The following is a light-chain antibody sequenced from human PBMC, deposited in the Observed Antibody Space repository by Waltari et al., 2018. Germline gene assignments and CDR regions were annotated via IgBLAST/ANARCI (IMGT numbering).Light chain of an antibody. V-gene: IGLV2-8*01. CDR2: EVS. J-gene: IGLJ3*02. CDR1: NRDIGAYNY. CDR3: SSYAGSNGMV. Sequence: QSALTQPPSASGSPGQSFTISCTGTNRDIGAYNYVSWYQQYPGKAPRFVIYEVSQRPPGVPGRFSGSKSGNTASLTVSGLQAEDEAEYHCSSYAGSNGMVFGGGTKVTVL.